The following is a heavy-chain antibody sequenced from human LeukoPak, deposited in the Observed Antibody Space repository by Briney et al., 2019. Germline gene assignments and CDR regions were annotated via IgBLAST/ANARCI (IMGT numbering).Heavy chain of an antibody. D-gene: IGHD4-23*01. J-gene: IGHJ6*03. Sequence: PGGSLRLSCAASGFTFSSFSINWVRQAPGKGLEWVSSISSGSSYIYYADSVKGRFTISRDNAKNSLYLQMNSLRAEDTAVYYCARAGDDYGGKFSRTRDYYYYMDVWGKGTTVTVSS. CDR2: ISSGSSYI. CDR3: ARAGDDYGGKFSRTRDYYYYMDV. V-gene: IGHV3-21*01. CDR1: GFTFSSFS.